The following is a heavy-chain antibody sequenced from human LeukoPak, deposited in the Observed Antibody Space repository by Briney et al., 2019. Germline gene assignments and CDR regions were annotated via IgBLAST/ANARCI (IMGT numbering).Heavy chain of an antibody. D-gene: IGHD3-22*01. CDR2: ISYDGSNK. CDR3: ARDMAIVGPLLDY. V-gene: IGHV3-30*03. CDR1: GFTFSSYG. Sequence: PGRSLRLSCAASGFTFSSYGMHWVRQAPGKGLEWVAVISYDGSNKYYADSVKGRFTISRDNSKNSLYLEMNSLRAEDTAVYYCARDMAIVGPLLDYWGQGTLVIVSS. J-gene: IGHJ4*02.